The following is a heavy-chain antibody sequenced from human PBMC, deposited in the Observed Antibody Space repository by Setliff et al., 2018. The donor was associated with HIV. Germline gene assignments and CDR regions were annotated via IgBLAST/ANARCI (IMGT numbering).Heavy chain of an antibody. Sequence: SETLSLTCAVYGGSFSAYYWSWIRQPPGKGLEWIGEINYSGGTNYIPSLKSRVTISVDTSKNQFSLELSSVSAADTAVYYCARGRGWYGYWGQGTVVTVSS. CDR3: ARGRGWYGY. CDR2: INYSGGT. V-gene: IGHV4-34*01. D-gene: IGHD6-19*01. J-gene: IGHJ4*02. CDR1: GGSFSAYY.